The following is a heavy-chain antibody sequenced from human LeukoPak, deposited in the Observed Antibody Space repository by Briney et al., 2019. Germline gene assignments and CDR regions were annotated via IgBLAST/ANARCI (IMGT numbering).Heavy chain of an antibody. J-gene: IGHJ4*01. Sequence: GGSLGLSCATSGFTFTSYSMNWVRRAPGRGLEWVSYISRDSSNIYYADSVMGRFTISRDNAKNSLFLQMSSLRDEDTAVYYCARESYWG. V-gene: IGHV3-48*02. CDR2: ISRDSSNI. CDR1: GFTFTSYS. CDR3: ARESY.